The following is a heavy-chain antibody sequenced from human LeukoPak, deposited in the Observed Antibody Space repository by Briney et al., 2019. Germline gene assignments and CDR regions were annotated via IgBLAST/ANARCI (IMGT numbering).Heavy chain of an antibody. CDR2: ITWNSHSI. J-gene: IGHJ3*01. CDR3: AKDISVGIVAEPVAMVSPLDV. D-gene: IGHD2-2*01. CDR1: GFTFDDYD. V-gene: IGHV3-9*01. Sequence: GVSLRLSCAASGFTFDDYDMHRVRQAPGKGLEWVSGITWNSHSIAYADSVKGRFTISRDNAKNSLYLQMNSLRAEDTALYYCAKDISVGIVAEPVAMVSPLDVWGQGTMVTVSS.